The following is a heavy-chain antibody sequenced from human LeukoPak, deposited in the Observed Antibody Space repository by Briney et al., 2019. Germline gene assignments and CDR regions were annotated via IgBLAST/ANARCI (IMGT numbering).Heavy chain of an antibody. J-gene: IGHJ4*02. D-gene: IGHD5-12*01. CDR3: AKAKSYRPSVATIFDY. Sequence: GGSLRLSCAASGFTFSSYAMSWVRQAPGKGLEWVSAISGSGGSTYYADSVKGRFTISRDNSKNTLYLQMNSLRAEDTAVYYCAKAKSYRPSVATIFDYWGQGTLVTVSS. CDR1: GFTFSSYA. CDR2: ISGSGGST. V-gene: IGHV3-23*01.